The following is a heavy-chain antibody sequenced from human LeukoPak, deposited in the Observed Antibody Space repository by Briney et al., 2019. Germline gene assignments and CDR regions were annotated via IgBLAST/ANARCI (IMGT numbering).Heavy chain of an antibody. CDR2: ISAYNGDT. V-gene: IGHV1-18*01. Sequence: ASVKVSCKASGYTFTSYGISWVRQAPGQGLEWMGWISAYNGDTKYAQNFQDKVTMTTDTSTSTAYMELGSLTSDDTAVYYCARSLLVVPDASGEHDAFDMWGQGTMVTVSS. CDR1: GYTFTSYG. D-gene: IGHD2-8*02. CDR3: ARSLLVVPDASGEHDAFDM. J-gene: IGHJ3*02.